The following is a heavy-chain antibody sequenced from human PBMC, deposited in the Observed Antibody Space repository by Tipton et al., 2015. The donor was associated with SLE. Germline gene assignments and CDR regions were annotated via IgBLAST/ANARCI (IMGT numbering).Heavy chain of an antibody. CDR2: ISYDGSNQ. Sequence: SLRLSCAASGFTFSSFGMHWVRQAPGKGLEWVAVISYDGSNQYYADSVKGRFTISRDNSKTTLYLQMNSLRAEDTAVYYCAKGYYDFWSGYYRGMDVWGQGTTVTVSS. D-gene: IGHD3-3*01. CDR3: AKGYYDFWSGYYRGMDV. V-gene: IGHV3-30*18. J-gene: IGHJ6*02. CDR1: GFTFSSFG.